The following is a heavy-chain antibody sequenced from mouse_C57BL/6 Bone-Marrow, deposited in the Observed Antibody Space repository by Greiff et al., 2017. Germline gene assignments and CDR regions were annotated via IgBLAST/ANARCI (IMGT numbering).Heavy chain of an antibody. D-gene: IGHD1-1*01. CDR3: ASYSLFAY. Sequence: VQLQQPGAELVKPGASVKLSCTASGFNITDYYMHWVKQRPEQGLEWIGRIDPEDGETKYAPKFQGKATITADTSSNTAYLQLSSLTSEDTAVYYCASYSLFAYWGQGTLVTVSA. J-gene: IGHJ3*01. V-gene: IGHV14-2*01. CDR2: IDPEDGET. CDR1: GFNITDYY.